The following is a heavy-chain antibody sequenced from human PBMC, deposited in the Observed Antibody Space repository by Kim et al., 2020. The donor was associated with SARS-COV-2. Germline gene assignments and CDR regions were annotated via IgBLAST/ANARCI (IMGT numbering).Heavy chain of an antibody. V-gene: IGHV1-18*01. CDR3: ARDGSSGKRRFDP. Sequence: KLQGRVTMTTDTSPSTAYMELRSLRSDDTAVYYCARDGSSGKRRFDPWGQGTLVTVSS. J-gene: IGHJ5*02. D-gene: IGHD6-19*01.